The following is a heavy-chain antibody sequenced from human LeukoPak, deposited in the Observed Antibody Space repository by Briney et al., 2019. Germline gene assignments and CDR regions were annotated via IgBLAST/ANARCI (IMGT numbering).Heavy chain of an antibody. CDR2: IYPGDSDT. D-gene: IGHD3-9*01. J-gene: IGHJ4*02. Sequence: GESLKISCKGSGYSFTTYWTGWVRQMPGKGLEWMGIIYPGDSDTRYSPSFQGQVTISADKSISTAYLQWSSLKASDTALYYCARAFHYDILTGYSHWGQGTLVTVSS. CDR3: ARAFHYDILTGYSH. CDR1: GYSFTTYW. V-gene: IGHV5-51*01.